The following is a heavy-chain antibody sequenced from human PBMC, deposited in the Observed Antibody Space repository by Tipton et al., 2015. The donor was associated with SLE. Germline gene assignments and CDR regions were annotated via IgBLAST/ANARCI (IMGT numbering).Heavy chain of an antibody. CDR1: GFTFSNYY. CDR3: ARDAGSGPIYFDV. J-gene: IGHJ6*02. D-gene: IGHD2-15*01. Sequence: GSLRLSCAASGFTFSNYYMSWIRQAPGKGLEWVSYISSSGTIIFYADSVKGRFTTSRDNAKKSLYLQMNSLRVEDTGVYYCARDAGSGPIYFDVLGQGTTVTVSS. CDR2: ISSSGTII. V-gene: IGHV3-11*04.